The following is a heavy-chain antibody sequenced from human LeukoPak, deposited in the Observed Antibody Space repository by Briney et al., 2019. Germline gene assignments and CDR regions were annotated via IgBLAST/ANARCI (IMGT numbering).Heavy chain of an antibody. V-gene: IGHV1-18*04. CDR2: ISAYNGNT. CDR3: ARDRCSSTSCNLDY. J-gene: IGHJ4*02. CDR1: GYTFTSYG. D-gene: IGHD2-2*01. Sequence: RASVKVSCKASGYTFTSYGISWVRQAPGQGLEWMGWISAYNGNTNYAQKLQGRVTMTTDTSTSTAYMELRSLRSDDTAVYYCARDRCSSTSCNLDYWGQGTLVTVSS.